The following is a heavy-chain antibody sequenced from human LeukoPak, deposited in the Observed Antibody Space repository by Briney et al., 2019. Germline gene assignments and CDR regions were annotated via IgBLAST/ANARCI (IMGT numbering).Heavy chain of an antibody. J-gene: IGHJ2*01. Sequence: ASVKVSCKASGGTFSSYAISWVRQAPGQGLEWMGGIIPIFGTANYAQKFQGRVTITTDESTSTAYMELSSLRSGDTAVYYCARDRKWGSSWQKYWYFDLWGRGTLVTVSS. V-gene: IGHV1-69*05. CDR2: IIPIFGTA. CDR3: ARDRKWGSSWQKYWYFDL. D-gene: IGHD6-13*01. CDR1: GGTFSSYA.